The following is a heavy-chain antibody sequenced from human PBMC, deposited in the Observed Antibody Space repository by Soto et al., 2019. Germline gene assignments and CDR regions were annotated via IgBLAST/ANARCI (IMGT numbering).Heavy chain of an antibody. CDR3: AKVSVWGSYYGY. J-gene: IGHJ4*02. V-gene: IGHV3-23*01. Sequence: GGSLRLSCAASGFTFSSYAMSWVRPAPGKGLEWVSAISGSGGSTYYADSVKGRFTISRDNSKNTLYLQMNSLRAEDTAVYYCAKVSVWGSYYGYWGQGTLVTVSS. D-gene: IGHD3-16*01. CDR1: GFTFSSYA. CDR2: ISGSGGST.